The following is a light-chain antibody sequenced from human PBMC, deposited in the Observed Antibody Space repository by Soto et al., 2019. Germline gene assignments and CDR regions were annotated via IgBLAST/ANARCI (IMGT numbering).Light chain of an antibody. CDR1: QSVSSY. CDR2: GAS. CDR3: QQYNNWPRT. V-gene: IGKV3-15*01. J-gene: IGKJ1*01. Sequence: EIGMTESPATLSVSPGEKDNLSCRASQSVSSYLAWYQQNPGQAPRLLIYGASTRATGIPARFSGSGSGTEFTLTITSLQSEDFAVYYCQQYNNWPRTFGQGTKVDIK.